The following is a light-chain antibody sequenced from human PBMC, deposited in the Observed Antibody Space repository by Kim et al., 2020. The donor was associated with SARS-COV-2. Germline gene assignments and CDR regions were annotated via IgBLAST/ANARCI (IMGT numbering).Light chain of an antibody. CDR3: QSYDSSLSGWV. CDR2: GNS. V-gene: IGLV1-40*01. Sequence: HMVTSACTGSHHNIGAGDDVPWYQQLPGTPPKLLIYGNSNRPSGVPDRFSGSKSGTSASLAITGLQAEDEADYYCQSYDSSLSGWVFGGGTQLTVL. CDR1: HHNIGAGDD. J-gene: IGLJ3*02.